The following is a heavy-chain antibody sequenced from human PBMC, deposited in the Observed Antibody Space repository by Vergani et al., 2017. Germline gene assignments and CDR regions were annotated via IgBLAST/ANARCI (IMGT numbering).Heavy chain of an antibody. CDR3: ASATCSGGSCYRGFEY. CDR2: IIPSLATT. J-gene: IGHJ4*02. D-gene: IGHD2-15*01. V-gene: IGHV1-69*11. Sequence: QVQLVQSGAEVKKPGSSVKVSCKASGGTFSSYALNWVRQAPGQGLEWMGSIIPSLATTIYAQKFQGRVTITAAESTSTAYMELSSLKSEDTAVFYCASATCSGGSCYRGFEYWGQGSLITVSS. CDR1: GGTFSSYA.